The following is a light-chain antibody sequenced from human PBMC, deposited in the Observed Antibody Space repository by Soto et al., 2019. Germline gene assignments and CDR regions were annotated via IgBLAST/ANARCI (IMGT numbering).Light chain of an antibody. CDR2: AAS. Sequence: DIQMTQSPSSLSASVGDRVTITCRASQSVTTHLNWYQQKPGRAPNLLIYAASTLQTGVPSRFSGSGSGTDFTLTISSLQPDDFATYYCQQSYNSPRTFGPGTKVEIK. CDR1: QSVTTH. J-gene: IGKJ4*01. V-gene: IGKV1-39*01. CDR3: QQSYNSPRT.